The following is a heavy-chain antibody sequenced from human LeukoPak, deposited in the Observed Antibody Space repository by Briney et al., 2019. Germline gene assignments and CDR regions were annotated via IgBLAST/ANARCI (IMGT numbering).Heavy chain of an antibody. D-gene: IGHD3-10*01. V-gene: IGHV4-59*01. CDR3: ARVGSSHYYYYGMDV. CDR2: IYYSGST. Sequence: SETLSLTCTVSGGSISSYYWSWIRQPPGKGLEWIGYIYYSGSTNYNPSLKSRVTISADTSKNQFSLKLSSVTAADTAVYYCARVGSSHYYYYGMDVWGQGTTVTVSS. J-gene: IGHJ6*02. CDR1: GGSISSYY.